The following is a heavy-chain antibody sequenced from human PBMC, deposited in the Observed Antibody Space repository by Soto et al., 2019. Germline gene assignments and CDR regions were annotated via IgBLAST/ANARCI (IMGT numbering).Heavy chain of an antibody. D-gene: IGHD3-10*01. V-gene: IGHV4-39*01. CDR3: ARQLGYYYGSGSQNFDY. CDR2: IYYSGST. J-gene: IGHJ4*02. CDR1: GGSISSSSYY. Sequence: SETLSLTCTVSGGSISSSSYYWGWIRQPPGKGLEWIGSIYYSGSTYYNPSLKSRVTISVDTSKNQFSLKLSSVTAADTAVYYCARQLGYYYGSGSQNFDYWGQGTLVTVSS.